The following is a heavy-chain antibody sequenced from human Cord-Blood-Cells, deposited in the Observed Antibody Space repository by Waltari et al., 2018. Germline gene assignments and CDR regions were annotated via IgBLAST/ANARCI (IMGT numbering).Heavy chain of an antibody. Sequence: QVQLVQSGAEVKKPGASVKVSCTASGYTFPRYDINWVGQGTGQGLEWMGWMNPNSGNTGYAQKYQGRVTMTRNTSISTAYMELSSLRSEDTAVYYCARGESGLLRFLEWLLYYWGQGTLVTVSS. CDR1: GYTFPRYD. V-gene: IGHV1-8*01. CDR3: ARGESGLLRFLEWLLYY. J-gene: IGHJ4*02. CDR2: MNPNSGNT. D-gene: IGHD3-3*01.